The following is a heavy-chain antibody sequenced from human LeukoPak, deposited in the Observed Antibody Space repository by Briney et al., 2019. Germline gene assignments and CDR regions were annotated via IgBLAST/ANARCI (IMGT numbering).Heavy chain of an antibody. D-gene: IGHD4-23*01. Sequence: SETLSLTCTVSGGSISSYYWSWIRQPAGKGLEWIGCIYTSGSTNYNPSLKSRVTMSVDTSKNQFSLKLSSVTAADTAVYYCARGSTTVVTPTHNYFDYWGQGTLVTVSS. J-gene: IGHJ4*02. CDR3: ARGSTTVVTPTHNYFDY. CDR1: GGSISSYY. V-gene: IGHV4-4*07. CDR2: IYTSGST.